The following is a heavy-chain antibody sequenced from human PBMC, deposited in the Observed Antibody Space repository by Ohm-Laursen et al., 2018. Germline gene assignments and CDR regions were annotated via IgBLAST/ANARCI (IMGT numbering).Heavy chain of an antibody. CDR3: ARGPGQWWVRRFDP. Sequence: SDTLSLTCAVYGGSFSGYYWSWIRQPPGKGLEWIGEINHSGSTNYNPSLKSRVTISVDTSKNQFSLKLSSVTAADTAVYYCARGPGQWWVRRFDPWGHGTLVTVSS. D-gene: IGHD2-15*01. CDR1: GGSFSGYY. J-gene: IGHJ5*02. CDR2: INHSGST. V-gene: IGHV4-34*01.